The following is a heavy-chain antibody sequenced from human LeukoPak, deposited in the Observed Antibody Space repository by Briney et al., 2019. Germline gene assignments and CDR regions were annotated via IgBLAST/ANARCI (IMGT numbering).Heavy chain of an antibody. CDR3: AKSRTASPMKSRGDYKLPVHFDP. V-gene: IGHV7-4-1*02. J-gene: IGHJ5*02. CDR2: INTNTGNP. CDR1: GYTFTSYA. Sequence: ASVKVSCKASGYTFTSYAMNWVRQAPGQGLEWMGWINTNTGNPTYAQGFTGRFVFSLDTSVSTAYLQISSLKAEDTAVYYCAKSRTASPMKSRGDYKLPVHFDPWGQGTLVTVSS. D-gene: IGHD4-17*01.